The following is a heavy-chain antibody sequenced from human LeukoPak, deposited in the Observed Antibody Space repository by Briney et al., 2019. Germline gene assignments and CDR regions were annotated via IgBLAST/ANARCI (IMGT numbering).Heavy chain of an antibody. CDR1: GGSFSGYY. V-gene: IGHV4-34*01. CDR2: INHSGST. CDR3: ARRTQGWLLLSNFDY. Sequence: SETLSLTCAVYGGSFSGYYLSWIRQPPGKGLEWIGEINHSGSTNYNPSLKSRVTISVDTSKNQFSLKLSSVTAADTAVYYCARRTQGWLLLSNFDYWGQGNLVTVSS. D-gene: IGHD3-22*01. J-gene: IGHJ4*02.